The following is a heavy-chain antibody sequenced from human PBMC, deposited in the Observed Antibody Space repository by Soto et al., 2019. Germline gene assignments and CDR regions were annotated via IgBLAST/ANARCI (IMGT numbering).Heavy chain of an antibody. CDR1: GYTFTGYY. J-gene: IGHJ6*02. CDR3: AHRLQSLPYYNYGMDV. CDR2: INPNSGGT. V-gene: IGHV1-2*02. D-gene: IGHD4-4*01. Sequence: EASVKVSCQASGYTFTGYYIHWVRQAPGQGLEWMGWINPNSGGTNYAQKFQGRVTMTRDLSLSTAYMELTRLTSDDTAVYYCAHRLQSLPYYNYGMDVWGQGTTVTVSS.